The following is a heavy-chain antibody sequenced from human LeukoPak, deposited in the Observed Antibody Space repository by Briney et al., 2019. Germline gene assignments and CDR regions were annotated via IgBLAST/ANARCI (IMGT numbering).Heavy chain of an antibody. J-gene: IGHJ6*02. V-gene: IGHV3-48*04. CDR3: ARGFYGSVTYYNAEKHGMDV. D-gene: IGHD3-10*01. CDR2: ISSSSSTV. CDR1: GFPFSSHS. Sequence: GGSLRLSCAASGFPFSSHSMNWVRQAPGKGLEWVSYISSSSSTVYYAGSVQGRFTISRDNAKNSLYLQMNSLRAEDTAVYYCARGFYGSVTYYNAEKHGMDVWGQGTTVTVSS.